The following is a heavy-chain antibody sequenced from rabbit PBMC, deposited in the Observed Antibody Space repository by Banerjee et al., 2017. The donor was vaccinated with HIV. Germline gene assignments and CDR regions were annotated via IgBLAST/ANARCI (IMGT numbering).Heavy chain of an antibody. CDR2: IDPILGVT. CDR3: AKDLAGVIGWNFGL. V-gene: IGHV1S45*01. CDR1: GFDFSSYYM. Sequence: QEQLKETGGGLVQPGGSLTLSCKASGFDFSSYYMSWVRQAPGKGLEWIGYIDPILGVTYYASWVNGRVTISKASSTTVTLQMTSLTAADTATYFCAKDLAGVIGWNFGLWGPGTLVTVS. D-gene: IGHD4-1*01. J-gene: IGHJ4*01.